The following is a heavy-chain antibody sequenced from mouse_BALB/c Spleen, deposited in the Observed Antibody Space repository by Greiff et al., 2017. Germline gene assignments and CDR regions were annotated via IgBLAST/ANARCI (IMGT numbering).Heavy chain of an antibody. D-gene: IGHD2-1*01. V-gene: IGHV7-3*02. J-gene: IGHJ4*01. CDR3: ARDIRYGNAMDY. CDR2: IRNKANGYTT. CDR1: GFTFTDYY. Sequence: EVKVVESGGGLVQPGGSLRLSCATSGFTFTDYYMSWVRQPPGKALEWLGFIRNKANGYTTEYSASVKGRFTISRDNSQSILYLQMNTLRAEDSATYYCARDIRYGNAMDYWGQGTSVTVSS.